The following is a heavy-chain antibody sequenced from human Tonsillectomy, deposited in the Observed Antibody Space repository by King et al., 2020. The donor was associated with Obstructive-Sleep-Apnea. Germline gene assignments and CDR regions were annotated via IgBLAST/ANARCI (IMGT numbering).Heavy chain of an antibody. D-gene: IGHD3-10*01. V-gene: IGHV3-30*18. CDR2: ISYDGSNR. Sequence: VQLVESGGGVVQPGRSLRLSCAASGFTFSSYGMHWVRQAPGKGLKWVAVISYDGSNRYYADSVKGRFTISRDNSKNTLYLQMNSLRAEDTAVYYCAKDAYGSGSYYGLNAFDIWGQGKMVTVSS. J-gene: IGHJ3*02. CDR3: AKDAYGSGSYYGLNAFDI. CDR1: GFTFSSYG.